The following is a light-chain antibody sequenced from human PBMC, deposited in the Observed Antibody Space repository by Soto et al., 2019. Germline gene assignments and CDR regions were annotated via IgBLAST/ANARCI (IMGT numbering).Light chain of an antibody. J-gene: IGKJ4*01. CDR3: QQRSNWPLT. CDR1: QSVSSH. V-gene: IGKV3-11*01. Sequence: EIVLTQSPATLSLSPGERAALSCRASQSVSSHLAWYQQKPGQAPRLLIYDASHRATGSPARFSGSGSGTDFTLIISSLEPEDLAVYYCQQRSNWPLTFGGGTKVEIK. CDR2: DAS.